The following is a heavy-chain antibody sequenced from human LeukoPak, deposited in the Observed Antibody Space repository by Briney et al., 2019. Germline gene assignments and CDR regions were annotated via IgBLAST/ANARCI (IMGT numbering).Heavy chain of an antibody. CDR3: ARDGTTVVREYYYYYGMDV. D-gene: IGHD4-23*01. J-gene: IGHJ6*02. V-gene: IGHV3-33*01. Sequence: PGGSLRLSCAASGFTFSSYGMHWVRQAPGKGLEWVAVIWYDGSNKYYGDSVKGRFTISRDNSKNTLYLQMNSLRAEDTAVYYCARDGTTVVREYYYYYGMDVWGQGTTVTVSS. CDR2: IWYDGSNK. CDR1: GFTFSSYG.